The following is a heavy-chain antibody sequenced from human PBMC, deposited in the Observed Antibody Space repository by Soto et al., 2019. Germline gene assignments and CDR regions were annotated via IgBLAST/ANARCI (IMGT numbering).Heavy chain of an antibody. CDR2: MNPNSGNT. D-gene: IGHD6-13*01. Sequence: ASVKVSCKASGYTFTSYDINWVRQATGQGLEWMGWMNPNSGNTGYAQKFQGRVTMTRNTSISTAYMELSSLRSEDTAVYYCARGRSSSWPSYYYYMDVWGKGTTVTVSS. J-gene: IGHJ6*03. CDR3: ARGRSSSWPSYYYYMDV. CDR1: GYTFTSYD. V-gene: IGHV1-8*01.